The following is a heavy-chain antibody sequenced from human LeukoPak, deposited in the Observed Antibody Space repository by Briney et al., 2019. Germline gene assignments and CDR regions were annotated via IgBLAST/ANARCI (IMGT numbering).Heavy chain of an antibody. CDR1: GFTFSSYG. CDR3: AKEKWFGELSPFDP. D-gene: IGHD3-10*01. CDR2: IRYDGSNK. Sequence: PGGSLRLSCAASGFTFSSYGMHWVRQAPGKGLEWVAFIRYDGSNKYYADSVKGRFTISRDNSKNTLYLQMNSLRAEDTAVYYCAKEKWFGELSPFDPWGQGTLVTVSS. J-gene: IGHJ5*02. V-gene: IGHV3-30*02.